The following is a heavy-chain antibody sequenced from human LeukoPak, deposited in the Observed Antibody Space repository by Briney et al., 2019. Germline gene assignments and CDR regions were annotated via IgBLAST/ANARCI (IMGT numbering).Heavy chain of an antibody. D-gene: IGHD3-10*01. CDR1: GFTFSSYW. Sequence: TGGSLRLSCAASGFTFSSYWMHWVRQVPGKGLVWVSHINSDGSSTSYADSVKGRFAISRDNAKNTLYLQMNSLRAEDTAVHFCARDKVYYGSGTYGYWGQGTLVTVSS. V-gene: IGHV3-74*01. CDR3: ARDKVYYGSGTYGY. J-gene: IGHJ4*02. CDR2: INSDGSST.